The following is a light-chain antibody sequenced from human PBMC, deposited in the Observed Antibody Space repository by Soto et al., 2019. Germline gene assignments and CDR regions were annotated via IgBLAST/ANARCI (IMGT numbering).Light chain of an antibody. J-gene: IGLJ2*01. CDR3: SSYTSSSTVI. Sequence: QSALTQPTSVSGSPGQSITISCTGTSSDVGGYNVVSWYQQHPGKAPKFIIYDVRNRPSGVSNRFSGSRSGNTASLTISGLQAEDEADYYCSSYTSSSTVIFGGGTKLTVL. CDR2: DVR. CDR1: SSDVGGYNV. V-gene: IGLV2-14*03.